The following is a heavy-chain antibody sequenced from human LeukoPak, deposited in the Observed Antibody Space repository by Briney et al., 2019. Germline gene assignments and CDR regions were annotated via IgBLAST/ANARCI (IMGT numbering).Heavy chain of an antibody. V-gene: IGHV1-8*01. D-gene: IGHD3-10*01. J-gene: IGHJ4*02. CDR2: MNPNSGNT. Sequence: ASVKVSCKASGYTFTSYDINWVRQATGQRLEWMGWMNPNSGNTGYAQKFQGRVTMTRNTSISTAYMELSSLRSEDTAVYYCARGYYGSESYYLDYWGQGTLVTVSS. CDR3: ARGYYGSESYYLDY. CDR1: GYTFTSYD.